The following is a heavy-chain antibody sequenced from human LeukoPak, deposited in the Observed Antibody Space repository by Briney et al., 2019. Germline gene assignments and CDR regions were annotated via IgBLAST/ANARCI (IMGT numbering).Heavy chain of an antibody. CDR2: ISGSGDKT. Sequence: GGCLRLSCAASGFSFNSYAMTWVRHAPGKGLEWVSVISGSGDKTYYADSVKGRFTISRANSKNTLYLQMHSLRAKDTDTYYCAKGSHSTGWLYFDYWGQGTLVTVSS. CDR1: GFSFNSYA. V-gene: IGHV3-23*01. D-gene: IGHD2/OR15-2a*01. J-gene: IGHJ4*02. CDR3: AKGSHSTGWLYFDY.